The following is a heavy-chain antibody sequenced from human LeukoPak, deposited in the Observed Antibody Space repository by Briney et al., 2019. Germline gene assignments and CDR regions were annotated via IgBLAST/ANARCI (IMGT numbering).Heavy chain of an antibody. J-gene: IGHJ6*02. Sequence: PGGSLRLSCSASGFPFRRWAMHWARQAPGKGLEYVSAISDSGGSTYYADSVKGRFTISRDNSKNTLYLQMSSLRAEDTAVYFYVRGYSGGPYCMDVWGQGTTVTVSS. CDR1: GFPFRRWA. D-gene: IGHD4-23*01. CDR3: VRGYSGGPYCMDV. V-gene: IGHV3-64D*09. CDR2: ISDSGGST.